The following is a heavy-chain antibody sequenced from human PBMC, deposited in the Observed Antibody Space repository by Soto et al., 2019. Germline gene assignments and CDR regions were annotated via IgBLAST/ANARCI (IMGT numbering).Heavy chain of an antibody. CDR2: ISGSGGST. CDR1: GFTFSSYA. J-gene: IGHJ3*02. CDR3: AKGNSWSPALVLDI. D-gene: IGHD1-7*01. V-gene: IGHV3-23*01. Sequence: EVQLLESGGGLVQPGGSLRLSCAASGFTFSSYAMIWVRQAPGKGLEWVSAISGSGGSTYYADSVKGRFTIPSDSSKNTLYLQMNSLRAEDTAVYYCAKGNSWSPALVLDIWGQGTMVTVSS.